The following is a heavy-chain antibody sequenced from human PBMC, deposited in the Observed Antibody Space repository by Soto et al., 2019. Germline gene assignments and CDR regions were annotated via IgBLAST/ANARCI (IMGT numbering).Heavy chain of an antibody. J-gene: IGHJ4*02. D-gene: IGHD2-2*01. CDR3: GRGSIVVVPAADAPYYFDY. CDR2: IYSGGST. CDR1: GFTVSSNY. V-gene: IGHV3-53*04. Sequence: GGSLRLSCAASGFTVSSNYMSWVRQAPGKGLEWVSVIYSGGSTYYADSVKGRFTISRHNSKNTLYLQMNSLRAEDTAVYYCGRGSIVVVPAADAPYYFDYWGQGTLVTVSS.